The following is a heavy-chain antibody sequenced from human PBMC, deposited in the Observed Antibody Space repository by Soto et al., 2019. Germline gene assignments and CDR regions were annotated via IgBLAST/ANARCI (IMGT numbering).Heavy chain of an antibody. CDR2: INHSGST. CDR1: GGSFSGYY. J-gene: IGHJ4*02. Sequence: SETLSLTCAVYGGSFSGYYWSWIRQPPGKGLEWIGEINHSGSTNYNPSLKSRVTISVDTSKDQFSLKLSSVTAADTAVYYCARGQLVAVDYDFWSGYFDYWGQGTLVTVSS. D-gene: IGHD3-3*01. V-gene: IGHV4-34*01. CDR3: ARGQLVAVDYDFWSGYFDY.